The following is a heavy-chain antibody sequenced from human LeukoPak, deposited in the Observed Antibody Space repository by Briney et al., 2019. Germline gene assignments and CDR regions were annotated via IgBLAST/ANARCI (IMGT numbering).Heavy chain of an antibody. CDR1: GYNFPRHY. V-gene: IGHV1-46*01. D-gene: IGHD3-10*01. CDR2: INPSGGST. CDR3: ARESSWYMDV. Sequence: AFVKGSCKASGYNFPRHYMPLVGQAPGPRPEGMGIINPSGGSTSYAQKFQGRVTMTRDTSTSTVYMELSSLRSEDTAVYYCARESSWYMDVWGKGTTVTVSS. J-gene: IGHJ6*03.